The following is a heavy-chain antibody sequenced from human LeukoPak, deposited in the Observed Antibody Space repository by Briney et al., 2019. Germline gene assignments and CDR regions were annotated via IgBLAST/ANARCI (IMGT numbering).Heavy chain of an antibody. J-gene: IGHJ4*02. D-gene: IGHD6-13*01. V-gene: IGHV3-43*02. CDR2: IRGTDGYT. CDR1: GFNFNIYA. CDR3: AKGAAAGSSLDY. Sequence: GGSLRLSCAASGFNFNIYAMTWIRQAPGKGLEWFSTIRGTDGYTYYADSVKGRFTVSRDNSKNSLYLQMNSLRTEDTALYYCAKGAAAGSSLDYWGQGTLVTVSS.